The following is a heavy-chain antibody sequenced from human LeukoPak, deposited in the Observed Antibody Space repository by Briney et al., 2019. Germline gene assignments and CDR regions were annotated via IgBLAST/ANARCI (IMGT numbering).Heavy chain of an antibody. D-gene: IGHD2-21*02. CDR1: GASFSNYY. J-gene: IGHJ4*02. CDR2: INHSGST. Sequence: SETLSLTCAVYGASFSNYYWTWIRQPPGKGLQWIGEINHSGSTNYNPSLKSRVTISVDTSKSQFSLKLSSVTAADTAVYYCARGHSSIVTAIPYYFDYWGRGILVTVSS. V-gene: IGHV4-34*01. CDR3: ARGHSSIVTAIPYYFDY.